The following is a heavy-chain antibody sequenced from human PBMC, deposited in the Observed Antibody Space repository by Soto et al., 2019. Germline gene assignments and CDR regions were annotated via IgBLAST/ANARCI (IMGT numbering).Heavy chain of an antibody. D-gene: IGHD6-13*01. V-gene: IGHV2-5*02. CDR1: TTRGVG. J-gene: IGHJ4*02. Sequence: TTRGVGVGWIRQPPGKALEWLALIYWDDDEGYSPSLKSRLTITKDTSKNQVVLTMTNMAPVDTPTYHCAPAPYSAFSYWGWGTRLPVSS. CDR3: APAPYSAFSY. CDR2: IYWDDDE.